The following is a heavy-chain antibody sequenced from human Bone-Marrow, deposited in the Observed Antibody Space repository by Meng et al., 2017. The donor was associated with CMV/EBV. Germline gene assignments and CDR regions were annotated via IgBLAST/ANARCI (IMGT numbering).Heavy chain of an antibody. V-gene: IGHV4-59*01. CDR3: ARELGGRTAMATSSLNLFDP. CDR2: IYYSWST. CDR1: GGSISSYY. D-gene: IGHD5-18*01. J-gene: IGHJ5*02. Sequence: SETLSLTCTVSGGSISSYYWSWIRQPPGKGLEWIGYIYYSWSTNYNPSLNSRVTISVDTSKNQFSLKLSSVTAADTAVYFCARELGGRTAMATSSLNLFDPWGQATLVTVSS.